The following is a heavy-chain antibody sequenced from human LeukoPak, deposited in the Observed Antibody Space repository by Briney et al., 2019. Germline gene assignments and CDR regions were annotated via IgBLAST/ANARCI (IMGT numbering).Heavy chain of an antibody. Sequence: SETLSLTCTVSGGSISSSSYYWGWIRQPPGKGLEWIGSIYYSGSTYYNPSLKSRVTISVDTSKNQFSLKLSSVTAADTAVYYCARERLAGYNPFLDYWGQGTLVTVSS. D-gene: IGHD5-24*01. CDR3: ARERLAGYNPFLDY. J-gene: IGHJ4*02. CDR1: GGSISSSSYY. V-gene: IGHV4-39*02. CDR2: IYYSGST.